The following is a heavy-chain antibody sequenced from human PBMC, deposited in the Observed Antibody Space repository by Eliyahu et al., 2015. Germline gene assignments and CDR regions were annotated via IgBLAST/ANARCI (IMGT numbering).Heavy chain of an antibody. Sequence: EVQLVESGGGLVQXGGSLRLSCSXSXFTFSSXDXXGVRQATGKGLEWVSAIGTAGDTYYPGSVKGRFTISRENAKNSLYLQMNSLRAGDTAVYYCARGGIHDWYFDLWGRGTLVTVSS. V-gene: IGHV3-13*01. CDR2: IGTAGDT. J-gene: IGHJ2*01. CDR1: XFTFSSXD. D-gene: IGHD2-15*01. CDR3: ARGGIHDWYFDL.